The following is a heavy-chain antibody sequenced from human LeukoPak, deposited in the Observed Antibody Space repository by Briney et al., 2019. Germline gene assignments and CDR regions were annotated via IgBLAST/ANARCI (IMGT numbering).Heavy chain of an antibody. J-gene: IGHJ3*02. V-gene: IGHV4-59*01. CDR1: GGSISSYY. CDR2: THYSGAT. CDR3: ASGYCGGACQLGGVDM. D-gene: IGHD2-21*02. Sequence: SETLSLTCTVSGGSISSYYWSWLRQPPGKGLEYIGYTHYSGATNYNPSLKSRVTISLDTSGNQFSLKLSSVTAADTAVYYCASGYCGGACQLGGVDMWGQGTMVTVSS.